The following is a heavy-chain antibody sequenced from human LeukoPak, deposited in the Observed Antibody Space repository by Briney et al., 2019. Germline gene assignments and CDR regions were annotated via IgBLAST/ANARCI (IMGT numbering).Heavy chain of an antibody. CDR2: IKSNTDGGTT. CDR3: TTSRFY. Sequence: MTGGSLRLSCVVSGCTSSKAWMIWVRQAPGKGLEWVGRIKSNTDGGTTEYAAPVKGRFTISRDDSKNTLYLQMNRLKTEDTAIYYCTTSRFYWGQGTLVTVSS. J-gene: IGHJ4*02. D-gene: IGHD5-24*01. V-gene: IGHV3-15*01. CDR1: GCTSSKAW.